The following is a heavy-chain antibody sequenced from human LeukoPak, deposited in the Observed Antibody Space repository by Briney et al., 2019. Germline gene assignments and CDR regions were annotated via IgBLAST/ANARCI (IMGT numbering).Heavy chain of an antibody. CDR1: GFAFSSYW. V-gene: IGHV3-74*01. CDR2: IKSDGST. J-gene: IGHJ1*01. D-gene: IGHD3-22*01. Sequence: GGSLRLSCVASGFAFSSYWMHWVRQAPGKGLVWVSRIKSDGSTNYADSVKGRFTISRDNAKNTVSLQMNSLRAEDTGVYFCARAPSEIGGYYPEYFRHWGQGTLVTVSS. CDR3: ARAPSEIGGYYPEYFRH.